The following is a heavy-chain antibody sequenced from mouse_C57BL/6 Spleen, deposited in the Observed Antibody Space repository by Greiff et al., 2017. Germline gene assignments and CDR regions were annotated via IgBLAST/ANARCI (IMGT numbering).Heavy chain of an antibody. CDR1: GYTFTEYT. V-gene: IGHV1-62-2*01. D-gene: IGHD3-2*02. CDR3: ARHEDSSGYLRPYAMDY. Sequence: QVQLQQSGAELVKPGASVKLSCKASGYTFTEYTIHWVKQRSGQGLEWIGWFYPGSGSIKYNEKFKDKATLTADKSSSTVYMELSRLPSEDSAVYFCARHEDSSGYLRPYAMDYWGQGTSVTVSS. CDR2: FYPGSGSI. J-gene: IGHJ4*01.